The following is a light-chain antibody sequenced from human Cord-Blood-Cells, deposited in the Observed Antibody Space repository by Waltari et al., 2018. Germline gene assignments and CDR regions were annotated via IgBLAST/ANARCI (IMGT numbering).Light chain of an antibody. J-gene: IGLJ1*01. CDR1: TSDVGGYNH. CDR3: SSYAGSNNYV. V-gene: IGLV2-8*01. CDR2: EVS. Sequence: QSALTSPPSASGSPRLSVTISCTGTTSDVGGYNHASWYQQHPGKAPKLMIYEVSKRHSGVPDRFSGSKSGNTASLTVTGMQAEDEADYYCSSYAGSNNYVFGTGTKVTVL.